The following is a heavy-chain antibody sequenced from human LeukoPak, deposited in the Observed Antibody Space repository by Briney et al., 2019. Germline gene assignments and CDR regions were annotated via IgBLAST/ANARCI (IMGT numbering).Heavy chain of an antibody. V-gene: IGHV3-7*01. J-gene: IGHJ3*02. D-gene: IGHD3-9*01. CDR1: GFTFRSYW. CDR3: ARRYFDWFLGAGGSLDI. Sequence: GGSLRLSCAGSGFTFRSYWMHWVRQAPGKGLEWVANIKQDGSEKYYVDSVEGRFTISRDNANDSVYLQMNSLRAEDTAVYYCARRYFDWFLGAGGSLDIWGQGTMVTVSS. CDR2: IKQDGSEK.